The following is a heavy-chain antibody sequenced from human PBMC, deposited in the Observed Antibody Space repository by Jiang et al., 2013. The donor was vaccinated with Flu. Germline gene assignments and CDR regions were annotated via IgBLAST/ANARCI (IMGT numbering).Heavy chain of an antibody. D-gene: IGHD6-6*01. J-gene: IGHJ5*02. CDR3: ARMVREQLVTHNLNWFDP. Sequence: GAEVKKPGSSVKVSCKASGGTFSSYAISWVRQAPGQGLEWMGGIIPIFGTANYAQKFQGRVTMTRDTSISTAYMELSRLRSDDTAVYYCARMVREQLVTHNLNWFDPWGQGTLVTVSS. V-gene: IGHV1-69*05. CDR1: GGTFSSYA. CDR2: IIPIFGTA.